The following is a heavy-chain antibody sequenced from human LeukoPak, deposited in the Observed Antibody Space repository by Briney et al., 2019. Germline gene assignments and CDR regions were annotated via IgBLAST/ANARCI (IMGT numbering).Heavy chain of an antibody. CDR2: IYYSGST. D-gene: IGHD3-10*01. V-gene: IGHV4-39*01. CDR1: GGSISSYY. Sequence: PSETLSLTCTVSGGSISSYYWGWIRQPPGKGLEWIGSIYYSGSTYYNPSLKSRVTISVDTSKNQFSLKLSSVTAADTAVYYCARGNRITMVRGVYNWFDPWGQGTLVTVSS. CDR3: ARGNRITMVRGVYNWFDP. J-gene: IGHJ5*02.